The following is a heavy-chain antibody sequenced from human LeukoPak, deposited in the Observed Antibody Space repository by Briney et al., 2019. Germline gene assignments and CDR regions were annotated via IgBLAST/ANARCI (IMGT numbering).Heavy chain of an antibody. CDR3: ARWSSRGGFDY. V-gene: IGHV3-13*01. CDR1: GFTFNGYD. D-gene: IGHD3-16*01. J-gene: IGHJ4*02. Sequence: GGSLSLSCAASGFTFNGYDIHWVRQATGKGLEWVSGIDTAGDSHYLGSVKGRFTISRENAKNSVYLQMNSLRAGDTAVYYCARWSSRGGFDYWGQGTLVTVSS. CDR2: IDTAGDS.